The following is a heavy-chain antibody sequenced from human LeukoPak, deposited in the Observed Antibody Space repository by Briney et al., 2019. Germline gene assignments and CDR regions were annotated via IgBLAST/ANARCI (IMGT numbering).Heavy chain of an antibody. CDR3: ARLAGAGSSGFDY. Sequence: GGSLRLSCAASGFTFSSYGMNWVRQAPGKGLEWVSSISSSSSYMKYAESVRGRFTISRDNAKNSLYLHMSSLRAEDTAVYYCARLAGAGSSGFDYWGQGTLVTVSS. CDR2: ISSSSSYM. J-gene: IGHJ4*02. V-gene: IGHV3-21*01. D-gene: IGHD1-26*01. CDR1: GFTFSSYG.